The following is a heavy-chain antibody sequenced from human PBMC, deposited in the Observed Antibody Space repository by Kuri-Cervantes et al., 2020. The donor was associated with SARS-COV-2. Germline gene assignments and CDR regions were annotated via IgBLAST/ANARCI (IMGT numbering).Heavy chain of an antibody. J-gene: IGHJ6*03. CDR3: TRDTAGYSYGYIIYLTDPYYYYMDV. CDR2: ISSSGSTI. V-gene: IGHV3-11*04. D-gene: IGHD5-18*01. Sequence: GESLKISFSASGFTFTDASMTWVRQAPGKGLEWASYISSSGSTIYYADSVIVRFTISRDNAKNSLYLQMNSQRAEDTAVYYCTRDTAGYSYGYIIYLTDPYYYYMDVWGKGTLVTVSS. CDR1: GFTFTDAS.